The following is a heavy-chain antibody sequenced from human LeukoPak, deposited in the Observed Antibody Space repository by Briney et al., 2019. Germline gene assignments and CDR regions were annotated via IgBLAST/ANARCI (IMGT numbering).Heavy chain of an antibody. Sequence: PGGSLRLSCAASGFTFSSYSMNWVRQAPGKGLEWISYISSSSNTIYYADSVKGRFTISRDNAKSALFLQMNSLRAEDTAVYYCARGLHLPDFLSPYWGQGTLVTVSS. CDR1: GFTFSSYS. V-gene: IGHV3-48*01. D-gene: IGHD1-14*01. CDR3: ARGLHLPDFLSPY. J-gene: IGHJ4*02. CDR2: ISSSSNTI.